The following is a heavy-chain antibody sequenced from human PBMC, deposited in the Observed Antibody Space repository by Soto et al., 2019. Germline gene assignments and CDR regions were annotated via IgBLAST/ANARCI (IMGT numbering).Heavy chain of an antibody. CDR1: GFTFSSYA. CDR2: ISSSSSTI. Sequence: GGSLSLSCAASGFTFSSYAINWVRQAPGKGLEWVSYISSSSSTIYYADSVKGRFTISRDNAKNLLYLQMNSLRAEDTAVYYCARDYCSGGSCYYYYYMDVWGKGTTVTVSS. D-gene: IGHD2-15*01. J-gene: IGHJ6*03. CDR3: ARDYCSGGSCYYYYYMDV. V-gene: IGHV3-48*01.